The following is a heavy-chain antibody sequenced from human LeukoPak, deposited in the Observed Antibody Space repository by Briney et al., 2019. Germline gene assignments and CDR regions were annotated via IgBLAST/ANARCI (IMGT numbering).Heavy chain of an antibody. CDR1: GSSISGYH. V-gene: IGHV4-59*01. J-gene: IGHJ6*02. CDR2: IYYSGSS. D-gene: IGHD3-10*01. Sequence: SETLSLTCNVSGSSISGYHWSWIRQPPGKGLEWLGYIYYSGSSNYNPSLKSRVTMSADTSKNQFSLKLSSVTAADTAVYYCARDRITMVRGVIRYYYYGMDVWGQGTTVTVSS. CDR3: ARDRITMVRGVIRYYYYGMDV.